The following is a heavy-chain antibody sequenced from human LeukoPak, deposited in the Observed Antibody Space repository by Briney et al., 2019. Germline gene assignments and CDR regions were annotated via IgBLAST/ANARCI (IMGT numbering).Heavy chain of an antibody. Sequence: SETLSLTCNVSGGSITSYYWSWIRQPPGKGLKWIGDIYYTGRTDYNSSHKSRVTISVDTSRSQFSLKLSSVTAADTAVYHCARTYCRGGSCHFDNWGQGTLVTVSS. CDR1: GGSITSYY. V-gene: IGHV4-59*08. J-gene: IGHJ4*02. D-gene: IGHD2-15*01. CDR3: ARTYCRGGSCHFDN. CDR2: IYYTGRT.